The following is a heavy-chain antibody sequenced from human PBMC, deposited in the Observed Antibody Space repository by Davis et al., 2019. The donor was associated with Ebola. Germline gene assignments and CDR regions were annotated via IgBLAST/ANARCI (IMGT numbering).Heavy chain of an antibody. CDR1: GFTFSSYW. CDR3: TTDGTGYSSSWYWSADYGMDV. CDR2: IHSDGSST. Sequence: GESLKISCAASGFTFSSYWMHWVRQAPGKGLVWVSRIHSDGSSTSYADSVKGRFTISRDNAKNTLYLQMNSLKTEDTAVYYCTTDGTGYSSSWYWSADYGMDVWGQGTTVTVSS. D-gene: IGHD6-13*01. J-gene: IGHJ6*02. V-gene: IGHV3-74*01.